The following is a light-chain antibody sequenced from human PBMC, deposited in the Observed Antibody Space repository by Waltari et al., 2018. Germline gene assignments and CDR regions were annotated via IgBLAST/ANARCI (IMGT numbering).Light chain of an antibody. CDR3: QQYGSSSGT. J-gene: IGKJ1*01. Sequence: EIALTQSPGTLSLSPGERATLSCRASQSVRSSYLAWYQQKPGQAPMLLIHGASSRATGIPDRFSGSGSGTDFTLTISRLEPEDFAVYYCQQYGSSSGTFGQGTKVEIK. V-gene: IGKV3-20*01. CDR2: GAS. CDR1: QSVRSSY.